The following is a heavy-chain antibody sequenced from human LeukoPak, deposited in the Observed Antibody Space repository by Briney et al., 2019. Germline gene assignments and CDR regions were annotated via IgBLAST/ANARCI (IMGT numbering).Heavy chain of an antibody. CDR1: GFTFSTYS. CDR2: ISASNSNI. Sequence: GGSLRLSCVASGFTFSTYSMNWVRQAPGKGLEWVSSISASNSNIYYADSVKGRFTISRDNSKNTLYLQMNSLRAEDTAVYYCAKARPVYGSGSYYYFDYWGQGTLVTVSS. CDR3: AKARPVYGSGSYYYFDY. V-gene: IGHV3-21*04. J-gene: IGHJ4*02. D-gene: IGHD3-10*01.